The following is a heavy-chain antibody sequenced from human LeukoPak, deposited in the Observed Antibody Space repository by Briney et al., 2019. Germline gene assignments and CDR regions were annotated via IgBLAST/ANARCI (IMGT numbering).Heavy chain of an antibody. V-gene: IGHV3-9*03. CDR1: GFTFDDYA. CDR3: AKGRYSSGRDSYYFDY. Sequence: SLRLSCAASGFTFDDYAMHWVRQAPGKGLEWVSGISWNSGSIGYADSVKGRFTISRDNAKNSLYLQMNSLRAEDMALYYCAKGRYSSGRDSYYFDYWGQGTLVTVSS. D-gene: IGHD6-19*01. J-gene: IGHJ4*02. CDR2: ISWNSGSI.